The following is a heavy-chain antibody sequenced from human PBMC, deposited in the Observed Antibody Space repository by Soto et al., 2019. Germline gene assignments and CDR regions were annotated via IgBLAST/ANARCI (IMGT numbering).Heavy chain of an antibody. Sequence: ASVKVSCKASGYTFTSYGISWVRQAPGQGLEWMGWISAYNGNTNYAQKLQGRVTMTTDTSTSTAYMELRSLRSEDTAVYYCASYNQRGYYGMDVWGQGTTVTVSS. CDR2: ISAYNGNT. CDR1: GYTFTSYG. J-gene: IGHJ6*02. D-gene: IGHD1-20*01. V-gene: IGHV1-18*01. CDR3: ASYNQRGYYGMDV.